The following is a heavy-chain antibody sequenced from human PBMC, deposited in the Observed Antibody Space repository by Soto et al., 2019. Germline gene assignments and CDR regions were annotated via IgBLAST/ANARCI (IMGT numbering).Heavy chain of an antibody. Sequence: SQTLSLTCAISGDSVSSNSAAWNWIRQSPSRGLEWLGRTYYRSKWYNDYAVSVKSRITINPDTSKNQFSLQLNSVTPEDTAVYYCARFGVVIRQDYHYYMDVWGKGTTVTVSS. V-gene: IGHV6-1*01. D-gene: IGHD3-3*01. CDR3: ARFGVVIRQDYHYYMDV. CDR2: TYYRSKWYN. CDR1: GDSVSSNSAA. J-gene: IGHJ6*03.